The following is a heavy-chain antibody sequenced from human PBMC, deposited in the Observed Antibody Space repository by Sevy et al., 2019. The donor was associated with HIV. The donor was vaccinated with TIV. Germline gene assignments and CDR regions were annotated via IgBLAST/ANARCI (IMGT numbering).Heavy chain of an antibody. J-gene: IGHJ6*02. D-gene: IGHD1-26*01. CDR3: ARGGGVAWEGPSDGMDV. CDR1: GYTFTGYY. Sequence: KISCKASGYTFTGYYMHWVRQAPGQGLEWMGRINPNSGGTNYAQKFQGRVTMTRDTSISTAYMELSRLRSDDTAVYYCARGGGVAWEGPSDGMDVWGQATTVTVSS. CDR2: INPNSGGT. V-gene: IGHV1-2*06.